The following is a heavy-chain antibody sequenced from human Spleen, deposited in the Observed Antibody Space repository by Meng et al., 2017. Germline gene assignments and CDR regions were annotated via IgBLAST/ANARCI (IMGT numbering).Heavy chain of an antibody. Sequence: QVQLVQSGAEVKKPGASVKVSCKASGYTFTSYGISWMRQAHGQGLEWMGWISPYNGNINYAQKVQGRVTMTTDTSTNTAYMELRSLRSDDTAIYYCARDEVVNNWFDPWGQGTLVTVSS. V-gene: IGHV1-18*01. CDR3: ARDEVVNNWFDP. CDR2: ISPYNGNI. J-gene: IGHJ5*02. CDR1: GYTFTSYG.